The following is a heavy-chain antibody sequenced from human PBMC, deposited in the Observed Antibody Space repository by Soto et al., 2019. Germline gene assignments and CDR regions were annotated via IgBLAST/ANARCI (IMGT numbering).Heavy chain of an antibody. D-gene: IGHD6-13*01. CDR2: INHSGNT. CDR3: ARAGGIAAAGPYYYYGMDV. V-gene: IGHV4-34*01. Sequence: PSETLSLTCAVYGGSFSGYYWSWIRQPPGKGLEWIGEINHSGNTNYNPSLKSRVTISVDTSKNQFSLKLSSVTAADTAVYYCARAGGIAAAGPYYYYGMDVWGQGTTVTVSS. CDR1: GGSFSGYY. J-gene: IGHJ6*02.